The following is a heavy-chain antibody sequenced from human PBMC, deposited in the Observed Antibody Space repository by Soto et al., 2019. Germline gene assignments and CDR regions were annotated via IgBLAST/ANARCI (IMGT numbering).Heavy chain of an antibody. D-gene: IGHD2-21*02. CDR1: GFTFDDYA. V-gene: IGHV3-9*01. CDR2: ISWNSGSI. Sequence: PGGSLRLSCAASGFTFDDYAMHWVRQAPGKGLEWVSGISWNSGSIGYADSVKGRFTISRDNAKNSLYLQMNSLRAEDTALYYCAKDLSDSPYYYYGMDVWGQGTTVTVSS. J-gene: IGHJ6*02. CDR3: AKDLSDSPYYYYGMDV.